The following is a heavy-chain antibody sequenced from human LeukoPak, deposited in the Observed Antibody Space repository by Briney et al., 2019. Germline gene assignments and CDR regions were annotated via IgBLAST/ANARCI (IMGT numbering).Heavy chain of an antibody. J-gene: IGHJ6*02. Sequence: NPGGSLRLSCAASGFTFSSYWMSWVRQAPGKGLEWVANIKQDGSEKYYVDSVKGRFTISRDNAKNSLYLQMNSLRAEDTAVYYCARVGGGAAAGRYRSYYGGYYYYGMDVWGQGTTVTVSS. CDR3: ARVGGGAAAGRYRSYYGGYYYYGMDV. V-gene: IGHV3-7*01. D-gene: IGHD6-13*01. CDR1: GFTFSSYW. CDR2: IKQDGSEK.